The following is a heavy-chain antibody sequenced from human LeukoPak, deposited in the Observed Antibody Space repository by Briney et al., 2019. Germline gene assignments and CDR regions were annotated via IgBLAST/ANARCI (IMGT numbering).Heavy chain of an antibody. V-gene: IGHV3-74*01. Sequence: GGSLRLSCAASGFTFSSYWMHWVRHAPGKGLVWVSRINSDGSSTSYADSVKGRFTISRDNAKNTLYLQMNSLRAEDTAVYYCAREVGEAYYYDSSCYYYYYWGQGTLVTVSS. CDR1: GFTFSSYW. CDR2: INSDGSST. CDR3: AREVGEAYYYDSSCYYYYY. J-gene: IGHJ4*02. D-gene: IGHD3-22*01.